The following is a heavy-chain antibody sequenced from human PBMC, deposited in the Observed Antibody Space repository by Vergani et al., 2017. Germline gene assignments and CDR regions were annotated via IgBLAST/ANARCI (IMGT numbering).Heavy chain of an antibody. CDR3: AKGDYGILTVYRY. Sequence: QVQAVQAGAEVKKSGASVKVSCKTSGYTFSHYYMHWVRQAPGQGLEWMGIINPNCGHTNYAQKFPGRVTMTRDTSTRTVYMELSSLRSEDTAINYCAKGDYGILTVYRYCVKGTLVTVSA. CDR2: INPNCGHT. J-gene: IGHJ4*02. V-gene: IGHV1-46*03. CDR1: GYTFSHYY. D-gene: IGHD3-9*01.